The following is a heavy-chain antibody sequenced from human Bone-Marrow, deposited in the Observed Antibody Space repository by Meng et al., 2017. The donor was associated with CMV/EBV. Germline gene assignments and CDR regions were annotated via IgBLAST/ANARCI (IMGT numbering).Heavy chain of an antibody. D-gene: IGHD2-2*01. J-gene: IGHJ4*02. CDR1: GGSISSSSYY. Sequence: SETLSLTCNVSGGSISSSSYYWGWMRQPPGKGLQCIGTIYYSGSTYYNPSLKSRVIISVDTSKNQFSLKLSSVTAADTAVYYCARSAFEIVPAATGYWGQGTLVTVSS. CDR3: ARSAFEIVPAATGY. V-gene: IGHV4-39*07. CDR2: IYYSGST.